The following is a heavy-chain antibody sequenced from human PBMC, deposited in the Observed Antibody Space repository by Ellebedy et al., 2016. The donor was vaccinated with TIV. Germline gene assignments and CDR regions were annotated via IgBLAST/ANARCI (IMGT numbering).Heavy chain of an antibody. J-gene: IGHJ4*02. Sequence: GESLKISXAASGFTFSRYWMSWVRQAPGKGLEWVANIKEDGSEKYYVDSVKGRFTISRDNAKNSLDLQMNSLRAADTAVYYCARGGGSTGGDYWGQGTLVTVSS. CDR2: IKEDGSEK. D-gene: IGHD1-26*01. CDR1: GFTFSRYW. CDR3: ARGGGSTGGDY. V-gene: IGHV3-7*04.